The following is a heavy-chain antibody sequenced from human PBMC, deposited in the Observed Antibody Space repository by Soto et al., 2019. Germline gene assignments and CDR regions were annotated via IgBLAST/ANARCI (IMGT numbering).Heavy chain of an antibody. CDR3: ARRGYCSGGSCYGHYYYYGMDV. J-gene: IGHJ6*02. CDR2: IDPSDSYT. CDR1: GYSFTSYW. Sequence: GASLKISCKGSGYSFTSYWISWVRQMPGKGLEWMGRIDPSDSYTNYSPSFQGHVTISADKSISTAYRQWSSLKASDTAMYYCARRGYCSGGSCYGHYYYYGMDVWGQGTTVTVSS. V-gene: IGHV5-10-1*01. D-gene: IGHD2-15*01.